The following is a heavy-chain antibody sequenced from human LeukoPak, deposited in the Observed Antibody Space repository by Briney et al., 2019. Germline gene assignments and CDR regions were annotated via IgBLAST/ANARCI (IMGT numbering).Heavy chain of an antibody. D-gene: IGHD3-3*01. J-gene: IGHJ4*02. CDR2: ISRNSDYI. V-gene: IGHV3-9*01. Sequence: PGGSLRLSCAASGFTFDDYAMHWVRQAPGKGLEWVSGISRNSDYIGYADSVKGRFTISRDNAKNSLYLQMNSLRAEDTALYYCAKSSNPNYDFWSGYNYYFDYWGQGTLVTVSS. CDR3: AKSSNPNYDFWSGYNYYFDY. CDR1: GFTFDDYA.